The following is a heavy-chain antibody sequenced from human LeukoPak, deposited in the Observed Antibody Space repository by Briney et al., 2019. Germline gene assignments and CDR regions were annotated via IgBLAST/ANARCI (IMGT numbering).Heavy chain of an antibody. CDR2: ISSSGSGT. J-gene: IGHJ4*02. Sequence: GESLRLSCAASGFTFSTYSMNWLRLAPGKGLEWVSAISSSGSGTYYADSVKGRFTISRDNAKNSLYLQMNSLRAEDTAVYYCARGGSSWFDYWGQGTLVTVSS. V-gene: IGHV3-21*01. D-gene: IGHD6-13*01. CDR1: GFTFSTYS. CDR3: ARGGSSWFDY.